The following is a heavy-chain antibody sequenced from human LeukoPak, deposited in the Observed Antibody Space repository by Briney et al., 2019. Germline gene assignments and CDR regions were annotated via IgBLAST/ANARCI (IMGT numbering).Heavy chain of an antibody. CDR2: IYTSGST. Sequence: PSETLSLTCTVSGGSISSYYWSWIRQPAGKGLEWIGRIYTSGSTNYNPSLKSRVTISVDTSKNQFSLKLSSVTAADTAVYYCATSTPYYYYYMDVWGKGTTVTVSS. D-gene: IGHD2/OR15-2a*01. CDR1: GGSISSYY. CDR3: ATSTPYYYYYMDV. V-gene: IGHV4-4*07. J-gene: IGHJ6*03.